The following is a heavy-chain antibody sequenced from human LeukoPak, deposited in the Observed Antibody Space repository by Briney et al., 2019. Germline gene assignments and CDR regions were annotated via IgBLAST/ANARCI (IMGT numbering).Heavy chain of an antibody. CDR3: AKSRDFWSGFVY. Sequence: PGGSLRLSCAASGFTFSSYAETWVRQAPGKGLEWVSAISGSGGSTYYADSVKGRFTISRDNSKNTLYLQMNSLRAEDTAVYYCAKSRDFWSGFVYWGQGTLVTVSS. CDR2: ISGSGGST. CDR1: GFTFSSYA. J-gene: IGHJ4*02. D-gene: IGHD3-3*01. V-gene: IGHV3-23*01.